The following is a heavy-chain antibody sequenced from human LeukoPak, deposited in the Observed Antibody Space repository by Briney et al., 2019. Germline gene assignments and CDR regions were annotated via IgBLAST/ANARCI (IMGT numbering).Heavy chain of an antibody. D-gene: IGHD3-3*01. CDR1: GGSISGYH. J-gene: IGHJ4*02. V-gene: IGHV4-59*08. CDR2: IYYSGSS. Sequence: SETLSLTCNVSGGSISGYHWSWIRQPPGKGLEWLGYIYYSGSSNYNPSLKSRVTISVDTSKNQFSLKLSSVTAADTAVYYCARQREDFWSGYPYFDYWGQGTLVTVSS. CDR3: ARQREDFWSGYPYFDY.